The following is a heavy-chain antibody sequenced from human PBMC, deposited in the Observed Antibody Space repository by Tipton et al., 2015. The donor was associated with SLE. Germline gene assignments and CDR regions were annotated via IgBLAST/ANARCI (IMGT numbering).Heavy chain of an antibody. CDR2: IYYSGNT. J-gene: IGHJ6*03. D-gene: IGHD5-18*01. V-gene: IGHV4-31*03. CDR3: THSTDYYYVDV. CDR1: GVSINGGGYY. Sequence: TLSLTCTVSGVSINGGGYYWSWIRQHPGKGLEWSGHIYYSGNTHYNSSLKSRLTISVDTSKNQFSLKLTSVTPADTAAYYCTHSTDYYYVDVWGKGTTVTVSS.